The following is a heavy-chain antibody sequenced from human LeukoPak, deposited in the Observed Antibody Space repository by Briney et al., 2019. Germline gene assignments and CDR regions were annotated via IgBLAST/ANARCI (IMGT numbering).Heavy chain of an antibody. Sequence: GGSLRLSCAASGFTFSSYWMSWVRQAPGKGLEWVASIKQDGGDKFYADSVKGRFTISRDNAKNSLYLQVNSLRAEDSAMYYCARDLGVVIARYYYYYMDVWGRGTTVTVSS. CDR3: ARDLGVVIARYYYYYMDV. D-gene: IGHD3-22*01. V-gene: IGHV3-7*01. CDR2: IKQDGGDK. J-gene: IGHJ6*03. CDR1: GFTFSSYW.